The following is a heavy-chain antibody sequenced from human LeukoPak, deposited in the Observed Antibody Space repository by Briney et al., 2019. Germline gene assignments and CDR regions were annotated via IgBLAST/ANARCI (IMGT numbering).Heavy chain of an antibody. CDR3: ARPYYDSSAPPYDY. CDR1: GYTFTSYG. D-gene: IGHD3-22*01. J-gene: IGHJ4*02. Sequence: GASVKVSCKASGYTFTSYGISWVRQAPGQGLEWMGWISAYNGNTNYAQKLQGRVTMTTDTSTSTAYMELRSLRSGDTAVYYCARPYYDSSAPPYDYWGQGTLVTVSS. V-gene: IGHV1-18*01. CDR2: ISAYNGNT.